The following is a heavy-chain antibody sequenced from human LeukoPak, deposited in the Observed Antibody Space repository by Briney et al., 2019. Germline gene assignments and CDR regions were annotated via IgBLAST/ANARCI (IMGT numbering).Heavy chain of an antibody. CDR3: AKGGSSWAPYYFDY. V-gene: IGHV3-53*01. Sequence: GGSLRLSCAASGVTVSSNYMSWVRQAPGKGLEWVSVIYSGGDTYYADSVKGRFTISRDNSKNTLYLQMNSLRAEDTAVYYCAKGGSSWAPYYFDYWGQGTLVTVSS. CDR2: IYSGGDT. J-gene: IGHJ4*02. CDR1: GVTVSSNY. D-gene: IGHD6-13*01.